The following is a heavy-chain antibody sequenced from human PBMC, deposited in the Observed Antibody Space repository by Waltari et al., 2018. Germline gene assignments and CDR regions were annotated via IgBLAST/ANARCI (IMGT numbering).Heavy chain of an antibody. D-gene: IGHD3-3*01. CDR2: VSASAKT. J-gene: IGHJ3*02. Sequence: QVQLQESGPGLVKPSETLSLTCSVSGGSINTFLWNWIRQPAGKGLEWIGRVSASAKTNYNPSLKSRGTMSVDTSKNQFTLKRSSVTAADTAVYYCARDLFLPSWSGFIDGFDIWGRGTVVTVSS. CDR1: GGSINTFL. CDR3: ARDLFLPSWSGFIDGFDI. V-gene: IGHV4-4*07.